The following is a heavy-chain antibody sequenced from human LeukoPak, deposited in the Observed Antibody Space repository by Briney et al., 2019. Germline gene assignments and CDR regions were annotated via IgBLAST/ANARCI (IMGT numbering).Heavy chain of an antibody. D-gene: IGHD6-13*01. Sequence: SGGSLRLSCAASGFTFSGQAMFWVRQAPGKGLEWVSAISGSGGSTYYADSVKGRFTISRDNSKNTLYLQMNSLRAEDTAVYYCAKDHDEGIAAAGPDLFDYWGQGTLVTVSS. J-gene: IGHJ4*02. CDR2: ISGSGGST. V-gene: IGHV3-23*01. CDR1: GFTFSGQA. CDR3: AKDHDEGIAAAGPDLFDY.